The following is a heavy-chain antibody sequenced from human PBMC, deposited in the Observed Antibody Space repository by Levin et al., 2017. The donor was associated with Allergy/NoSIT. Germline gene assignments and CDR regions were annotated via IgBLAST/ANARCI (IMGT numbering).Heavy chain of an antibody. CDR2: IIPLLSVA. V-gene: IGHV1-69*04. CDR1: GGTFTSYA. D-gene: IGHD2-2*01. J-gene: IGHJ4*02. Sequence: ASVKVSCKASGGTFTSYAISWVRQAPGQGLEWMGRIIPLLSVANYAQNFQGRVTITADKSTSTAYMELSSLRSEDTAVYYCARDGPYCSPTSCFAYWGQGTLVTVSS. CDR3: ARDGPYCSPTSCFAY.